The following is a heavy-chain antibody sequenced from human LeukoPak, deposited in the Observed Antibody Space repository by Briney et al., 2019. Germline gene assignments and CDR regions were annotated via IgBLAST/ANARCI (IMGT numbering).Heavy chain of an antibody. V-gene: IGHV4-39*07. CDR1: GGSISSSSYY. CDR2: IYTSGST. D-gene: IGHD3-22*01. J-gene: IGHJ4*02. CDR3: ARDRSYYDSSGYWTVFDY. Sequence: SETLSLTCTVSGGSISSSSYYWGWIRQPPGKGLEWIGSIYTSGSTNYNPSLKSRVTMSVDTSKNEFSLKLSSVTAADTAVYYCARDRSYYDSSGYWTVFDYWGQGTLVTVSS.